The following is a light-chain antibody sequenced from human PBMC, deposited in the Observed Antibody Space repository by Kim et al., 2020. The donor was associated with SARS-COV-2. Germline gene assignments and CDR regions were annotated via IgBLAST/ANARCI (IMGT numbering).Light chain of an antibody. CDR2: GAS. CDR3: QQYGRSPTT. V-gene: IGKV3-20*01. CDR1: QSVSSSY. Sequence: APGQRAILSCRANQSVSSSYLAWYQHKPGQSPRLLIHGASSRATGVPDRFRGGGSGTDFTLTITRLEPEDFAVYYCQQYGRSPTTFGQGTRLEIK. J-gene: IGKJ5*01.